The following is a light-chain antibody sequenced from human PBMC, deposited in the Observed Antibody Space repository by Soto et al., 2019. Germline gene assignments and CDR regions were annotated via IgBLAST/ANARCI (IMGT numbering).Light chain of an antibody. Sequence: EIVLTQSPGTLSLSPGERATLSCRASQSVSNSFLAWYQQKPGQAPRLIIYGASSRATGIADRFSGSGSGTDFTLTITRLEPEDFAVYYCQQYGSSPLTFGGGTTVEIK. V-gene: IGKV3-20*01. CDR3: QQYGSSPLT. CDR2: GAS. CDR1: QSVSNSF. J-gene: IGKJ4*01.